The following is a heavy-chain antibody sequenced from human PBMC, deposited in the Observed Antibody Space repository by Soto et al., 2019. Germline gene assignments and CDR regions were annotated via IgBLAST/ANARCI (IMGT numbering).Heavy chain of an antibody. J-gene: IGHJ4*02. CDR3: VKMGGFDY. V-gene: IGHV3-74*01. D-gene: IGHD2-15*01. CDR2: ITSDGRST. Sequence: WWSLRLSCFASVFTFSKYWMHWFRQAPGKGLVWLSRITSDGRSTSYADSVKGRFTISRDNANNTVFLQMNSLRAEDTAVYYWVKMGGFDYWGQGAVVTVHS. CDR1: VFTFSKYW.